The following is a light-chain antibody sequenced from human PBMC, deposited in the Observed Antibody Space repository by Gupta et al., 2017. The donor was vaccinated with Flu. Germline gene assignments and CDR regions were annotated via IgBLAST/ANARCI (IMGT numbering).Light chain of an antibody. V-gene: IGLV2-14*01. Sequence: QSALTQPAAVSGPPGQSITISCTGTSSDVGGFNYVSWYQQHPGKAPKFMIYEVSNRPSGVSNRFSGSKSGNTASLTISGLQAEDEADYYCSSYTSSSTYVFGTGTKVTVL. CDR2: EVS. CDR3: SSYTSSSTYV. J-gene: IGLJ1*01. CDR1: SSDVGGFNY.